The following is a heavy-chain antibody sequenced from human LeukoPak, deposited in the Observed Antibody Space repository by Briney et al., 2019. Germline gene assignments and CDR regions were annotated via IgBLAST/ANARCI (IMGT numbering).Heavy chain of an antibody. Sequence: GGSLRLSCAASGFTFSSYSMNWVRQAPGKGLEWVSYISSSSSTIYYADSVKGRFTISRDNSKNTLYLQMSSLRAEDTAIYYCARRQLDYYYGMDVWGQGTTVTVSS. D-gene: IGHD6-13*01. CDR3: ARRQLDYYYGMDV. CDR1: GFTFSSYS. CDR2: ISSSSSTI. V-gene: IGHV3-48*01. J-gene: IGHJ6*02.